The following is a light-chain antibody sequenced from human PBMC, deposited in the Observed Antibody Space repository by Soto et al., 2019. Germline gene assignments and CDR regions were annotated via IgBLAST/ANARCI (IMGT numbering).Light chain of an antibody. CDR1: QSVLYSSNNKNY. CDR2: AAS. Sequence: DIVMTQSPDSLAVSLGERATINCKSSQSVLYSSNNKNYLAWYQQKPGKAPKLLIYAASSLQSGVPSRFSGSGSGTDFTLTISSLQPEDFATYYCQQSYSTPFTFGPGTKVDIK. V-gene: IGKV4-1*01. CDR3: QQSYSTPFT. J-gene: IGKJ3*01.